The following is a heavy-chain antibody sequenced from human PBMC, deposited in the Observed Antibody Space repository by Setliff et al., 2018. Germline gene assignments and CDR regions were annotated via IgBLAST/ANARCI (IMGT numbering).Heavy chain of an antibody. Sequence: GGSLRLSCEASGFTFSGYSMNWVRQAPGKGLEWVSYISSSSIYIAYADSVKGRFTISRDNARNSLYLQMNSLRVEDTAVYYCAKDKYSSGPDAFHIWGQGTMVTVSS. V-gene: IGHV3-21*05. CDR1: GFTFSGYS. J-gene: IGHJ3*02. D-gene: IGHD3-22*01. CDR3: AKDKYSSGPDAFHI. CDR2: ISSSSIYI.